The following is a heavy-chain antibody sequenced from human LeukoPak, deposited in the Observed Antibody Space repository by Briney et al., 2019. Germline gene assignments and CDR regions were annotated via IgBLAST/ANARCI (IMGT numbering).Heavy chain of an antibody. J-gene: IGHJ6*02. V-gene: IGHV3-9*01. CDR2: ISWNSGSI. CDR1: GFTFDDYA. D-gene: IGHD3-3*01. CDR3: AKESESFVMNPYYDFWRTTHYYYYGMDV. Sequence: GGSLRLSCAASGFTFDDYAMHWVRQAPGKGLEWVSGISWNSGSIGYADSVKGRFTISRDNAKNSLYLQMNSLRAEDTALYYCAKESESFVMNPYYDFWRTTHYYYYGMDVWGQGTTVTVSS.